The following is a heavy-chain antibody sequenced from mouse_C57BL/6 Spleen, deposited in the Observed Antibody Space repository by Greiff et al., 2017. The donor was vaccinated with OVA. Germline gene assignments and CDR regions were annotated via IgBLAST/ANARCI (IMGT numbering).Heavy chain of an antibody. J-gene: IGHJ2*01. D-gene: IGHD1-1*01. Sequence: EVQLVESVAELVRPGASVKLSCTASGFNIKNTYMHWVKQRPEQGLEWIGRIDPANGNTKYAPKFQGKATITADTSSNTAYLQLSSLTSEDTAIYYCARHYYGSSYNFDYWGQGTTLTVSS. CDR3: ARHYYGSSYNFDY. CDR1: GFNIKNTY. CDR2: IDPANGNT. V-gene: IGHV14-3*01.